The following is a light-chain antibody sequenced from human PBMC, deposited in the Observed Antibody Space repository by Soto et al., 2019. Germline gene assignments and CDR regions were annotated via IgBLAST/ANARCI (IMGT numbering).Light chain of an antibody. CDR1: SSNIGSNF. CDR3: GAWDTNLSGVV. V-gene: IGLV1-51*02. Sequence: QSVLTQPPSMSAAPGQTVSISCSGISSNIGSNFVSWYQQLPGTAPKLLIYEDNQRPSGIPARFSGFKSGTSATLDISGLQTGDEADYYCGAWDTNLSGVVFGGGTKVTVL. CDR2: EDN. J-gene: IGLJ2*01.